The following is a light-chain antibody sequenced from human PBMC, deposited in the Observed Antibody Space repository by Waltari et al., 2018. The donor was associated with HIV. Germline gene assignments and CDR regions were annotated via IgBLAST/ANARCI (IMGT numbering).Light chain of an antibody. CDR3: VLYMGSGIWV. CDR2: STN. J-gene: IGLJ3*02. V-gene: IGLV8-61*01. Sequence: QTVVTQEPSFSVSPGGTVTLTCGLSSGSVSTTYYPSWYQQTPGQAPRTLIYSTNTRSSGVPERFSGSILGNRAALTITGAQADDDSDYYCVLYMGSGIWVFGGGTKLTVL. CDR1: SGSVSTTYY.